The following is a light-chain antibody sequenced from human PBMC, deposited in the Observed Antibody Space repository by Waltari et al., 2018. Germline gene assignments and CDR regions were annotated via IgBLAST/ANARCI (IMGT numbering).Light chain of an antibody. CDR3: SSYTSSRV. CDR2: DVS. Sequence: QSALTQPASVSGSPGQSITISCTGTSSDVGCYKYVSWYQQHPGKAPKLMIYDVSNRPSGVSNRFSGSKSGNTASLTISGLQAEDEADYYCSSYTSSRVFGGGTKLTVL. V-gene: IGLV2-14*03. CDR1: SSDVGCYKY. J-gene: IGLJ3*02.